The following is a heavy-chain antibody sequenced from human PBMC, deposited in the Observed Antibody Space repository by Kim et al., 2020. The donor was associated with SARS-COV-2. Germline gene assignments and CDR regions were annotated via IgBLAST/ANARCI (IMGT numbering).Heavy chain of an antibody. V-gene: IGHV3-73*01. D-gene: IGHD1-1*01. J-gene: IGHJ3*02. Sequence: SGKGRYTIYRDDSKNTAYLKMNSLKTEDTAVYFCTRVPGTPLAFWDAFDIWGQGTMVTVSS. CDR3: TRVPGTPLAFWDAFDI.